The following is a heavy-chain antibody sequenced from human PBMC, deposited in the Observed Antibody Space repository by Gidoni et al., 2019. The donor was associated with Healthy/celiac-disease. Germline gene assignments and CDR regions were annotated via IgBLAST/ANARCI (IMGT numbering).Heavy chain of an antibody. CDR3: THMIGYCTNCYPLRYYYYGMDV. V-gene: IGHV3-15*01. D-gene: IGHD2-8*01. CDR2: IKSKTDGGTT. Sequence: EVQLVESGGGLVKPGGSLRLSCAASGFTFSNAWMSWVRQAPGKGLEWVGRIKSKTDGGTTDYAAPVKGRFTISRDDSKNTLYLQMNSLKTEDTAVYYCTHMIGYCTNCYPLRYYYYGMDVWGQGTTVTVSS. J-gene: IGHJ6*02. CDR1: GFTFSNAW.